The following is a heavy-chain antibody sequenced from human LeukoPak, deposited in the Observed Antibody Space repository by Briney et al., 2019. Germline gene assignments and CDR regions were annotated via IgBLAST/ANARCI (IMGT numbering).Heavy chain of an antibody. CDR1: GFAFSSYL. D-gene: IGHD2-8*01. CDR2: IKPDGSEK. CDR3: ARFGVPYGVDV. V-gene: IGHV3-7*05. J-gene: IGHJ6*02. Sequence: GGSLRLSCAAPGFAFSSYLMSWVQQAPVKGLEWVANIKPDGSEKYYVDSVKGRFTISRDNAKNSLYLQMNSLRAEDTAMYYCARFGVPYGVDVWGQGTTVTVSS.